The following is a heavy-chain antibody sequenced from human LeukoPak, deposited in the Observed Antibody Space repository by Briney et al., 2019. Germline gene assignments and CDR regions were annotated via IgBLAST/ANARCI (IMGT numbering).Heavy chain of an antibody. CDR2: IYPGDSDT. CDR3: ARQGSGYDSATYFDY. V-gene: IGHV5-51*01. J-gene: IGHJ4*02. Sequence: GASLQISCKGSGYRFTSYWIGWVRQMPGKGLEWMGIIYPGDSDTRYSPSFQGQVTISADKSISTAYLQWSSLKASDAAMYYCARQGSGYDSATYFDYWGQGTLVTVSS. CDR1: GYRFTSYW. D-gene: IGHD5-12*01.